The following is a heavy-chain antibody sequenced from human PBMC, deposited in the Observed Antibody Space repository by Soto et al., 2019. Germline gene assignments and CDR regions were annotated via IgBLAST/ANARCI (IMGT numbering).Heavy chain of an antibody. Sequence: PGGSLRLSCAASEFTFSDYIMNWVRQAPGKGLEWVSYISSTCSTIYYADSVKGRFTVSRDNAKNSLYLQMNSLRAEDTAVYYCAREWEPDAFDIWGQGTMVTVSS. V-gene: IGHV3-48*01. CDR2: ISSTCSTI. CDR1: EFTFSDYI. D-gene: IGHD1-26*01. CDR3: AREWEPDAFDI. J-gene: IGHJ3*02.